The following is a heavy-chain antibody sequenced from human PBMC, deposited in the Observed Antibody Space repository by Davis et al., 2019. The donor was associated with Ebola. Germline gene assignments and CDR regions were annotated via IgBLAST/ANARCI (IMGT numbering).Heavy chain of an antibody. V-gene: IGHV3-30*14. CDR2: ISYDGSNK. D-gene: IGHD2-2*01. Sequence: GESLKISCAASGFTFSSYEMNWVRQAPGKGLEWVAVISYDGSNKYYADSVKGRFTISRDNSKNTLYLQMNSLRAEDTAVYFCARQLPYYSYGMDVWGQGTTVTVSS. CDR3: ARQLPYYSYGMDV. J-gene: IGHJ6*02. CDR1: GFTFSSYE.